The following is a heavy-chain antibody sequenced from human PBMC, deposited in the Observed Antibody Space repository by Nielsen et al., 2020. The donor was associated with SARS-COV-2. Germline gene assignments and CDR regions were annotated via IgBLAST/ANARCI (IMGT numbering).Heavy chain of an antibody. V-gene: IGHV5-51*01. D-gene: IGHD6-13*01. CDR1: GSSFTSYW. CDR2: IYPGDSDT. Sequence: GESLKISCQGSGSSFTSYWIGWVRQMPGKGLEWMGIIYPGDSDTRYSPSFQGQVTISADKSISTAYLQWSSLKASDTAMYYCARTSSWYLRYFQHWGQGTLVTVSS. J-gene: IGHJ1*01. CDR3: ARTSSWYLRYFQH.